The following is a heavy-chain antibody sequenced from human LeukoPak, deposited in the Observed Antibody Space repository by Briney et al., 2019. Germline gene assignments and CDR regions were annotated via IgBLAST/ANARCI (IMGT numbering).Heavy chain of an antibody. Sequence: PSETLSLTCTVYGGSLNSYCWSWIRQPPGKGLECIGCVFCSGSTNNNPSLKSRVAISVDKSENHISLKLTSVTAADTAVYYCAREGGPYRPLDYSGQGTLVTVAS. CDR3: AREGGPYRPLDY. CDR2: VFCSGST. V-gene: IGHV4-59*12. J-gene: IGHJ4*02. CDR1: GGSLNSYC.